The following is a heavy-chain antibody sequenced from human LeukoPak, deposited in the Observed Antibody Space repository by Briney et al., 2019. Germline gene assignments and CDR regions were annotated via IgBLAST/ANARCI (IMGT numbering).Heavy chain of an antibody. Sequence: ASVKVSCKASGYTFTSYDINWVRQATGQGLEWMGWMNPNSGNTGFAQKFQGRVTMTRNTSISTAYMELSSLRSEDTAVYYCARASRDPAYDFWSGYYFDYWGQGTLVTVSS. J-gene: IGHJ4*02. V-gene: IGHV1-8*01. CDR3: ARASRDPAYDFWSGYYFDY. D-gene: IGHD3-3*01. CDR1: GYTFTSYD. CDR2: MNPNSGNT.